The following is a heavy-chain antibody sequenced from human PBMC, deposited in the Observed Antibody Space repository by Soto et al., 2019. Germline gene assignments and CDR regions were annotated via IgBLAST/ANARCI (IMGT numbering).Heavy chain of an antibody. Sequence: QVQLVQSGAEVKKPGSSVKVSCKASGGTFSSYTISWVRQAAGQGLEWMGRIIPILGIANYAQKFQGRVTITADKSTSTAYMELSSLRSEDTAVYYCARIMTTVTRGLIDYWGQGTLVTVSS. CDR2: IIPILGIA. CDR3: ARIMTTVTRGLIDY. D-gene: IGHD4-17*01. V-gene: IGHV1-69*02. CDR1: GGTFSSYT. J-gene: IGHJ4*02.